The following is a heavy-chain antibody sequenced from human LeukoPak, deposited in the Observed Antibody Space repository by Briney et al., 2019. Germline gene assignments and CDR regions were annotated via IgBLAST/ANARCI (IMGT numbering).Heavy chain of an antibody. Sequence: GGSLRLSCAASGFTFSSYAMSWVRQAPGKGLEWVSAISGSGGSTYYADSVKGRFTISRDNSKNTLYLQMNSLRAEDTAVYYCAKVLVPAAPNYYYGMEVWGQGTTVTVSS. D-gene: IGHD2-2*01. CDR1: GFTFSSYA. CDR2: ISGSGGST. V-gene: IGHV3-23*01. CDR3: AKVLVPAAPNYYYGMEV. J-gene: IGHJ6*02.